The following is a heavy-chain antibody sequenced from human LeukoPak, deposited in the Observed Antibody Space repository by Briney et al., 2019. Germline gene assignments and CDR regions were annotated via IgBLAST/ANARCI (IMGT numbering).Heavy chain of an antibody. CDR1: GFNFRSYW. CDR3: ARGGQAGTGDY. CDR2: IKQDGGEK. D-gene: IGHD3-10*01. Sequence: PGGSLRLSCAASGFNFRSYWMTWVRQSPGKGLEWVANIKQDGGEKYYADSVKGRFTISRDNAKDSLYLEMNSLRAEDTAVYYCARGGQAGTGDYWGQGTLVTVSS. V-gene: IGHV3-7*01. J-gene: IGHJ4*02.